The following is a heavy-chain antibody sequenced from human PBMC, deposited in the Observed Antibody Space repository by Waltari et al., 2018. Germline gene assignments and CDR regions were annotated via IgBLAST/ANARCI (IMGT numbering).Heavy chain of an antibody. V-gene: IGHV1-8*03. CDR2: VNPKSGNR. Sequence: QVQLVQSGAEVKKPGASVKVSCKASGYTFTSYDINWVRQATGQGLEWMGWVNPKSGNRGYAQKFQGRVTSTRNTSISTAYMELSSLRSEDTAVYYCARSSYGSGSYYYYYYYYGMDVWGQGTTVTVSS. J-gene: IGHJ6*02. CDR1: GYTFTSYD. D-gene: IGHD3-10*01. CDR3: ARSSYGSGSYYYYYYYYGMDV.